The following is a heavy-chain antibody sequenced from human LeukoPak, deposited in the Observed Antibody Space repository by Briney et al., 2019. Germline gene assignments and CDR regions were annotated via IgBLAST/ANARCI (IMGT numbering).Heavy chain of an antibody. V-gene: IGHV4-4*02. Sequence: SETLSLTCAVSGGSISSSNWWSWVRQPPGKGLEWIGEIYHSGSTNYNPSLKSRVTISVDKSKNQFSLKLSSVTAADTAVYYCAGGYGDYYYYGMDVWGQGTTVTVSS. CDR1: GGSISSSNW. CDR3: AGGYGDYYYYGMDV. CDR2: IYHSGST. J-gene: IGHJ6*02. D-gene: IGHD4-17*01.